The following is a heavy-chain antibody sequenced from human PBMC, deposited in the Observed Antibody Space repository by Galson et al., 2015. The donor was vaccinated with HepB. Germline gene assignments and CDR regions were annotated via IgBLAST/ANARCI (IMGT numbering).Heavy chain of an antibody. CDR2: IIPIFGTA. CDR1: GYTFTSYA. D-gene: IGHD1-26*01. Sequence: SVKVSCKASGYTFTSYAMHWVRQAPGQGLEWMGGIIPIFGTANYAQKFQGRVTITADESTSTAYMELSSLRSEDTAVYYCARVGATFGDAFDIWGQGTMVTVSS. J-gene: IGHJ3*02. V-gene: IGHV1-69*13. CDR3: ARVGATFGDAFDI.